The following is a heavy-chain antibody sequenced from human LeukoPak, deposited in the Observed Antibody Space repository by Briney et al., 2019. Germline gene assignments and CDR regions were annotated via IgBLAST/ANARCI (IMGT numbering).Heavy chain of an antibody. V-gene: IGHV4-59*01. CDR2: IYYSGST. J-gene: IGHJ4*02. Sequence: PSETLSLTCTVSGGSISSYYWSWIRQPPGKGLEWIGYIYYSGSTNYNPSLKSRVTISTDTSKNQLSLNLSTVTAADSAVYYCAREYRYGYHYFDYWGQGTLVTVSS. D-gene: IGHD5-18*01. CDR3: AREYRYGYHYFDY. CDR1: GGSISSYY.